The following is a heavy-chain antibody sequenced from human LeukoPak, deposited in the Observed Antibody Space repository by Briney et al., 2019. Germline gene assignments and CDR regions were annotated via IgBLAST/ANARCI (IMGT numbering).Heavy chain of an antibody. D-gene: IGHD6-13*01. CDR2: IYPGDSDS. J-gene: IGHJ4*02. CDR3: ARRDSSWSG. V-gene: IGHV5-51*01. Sequence: GDSLKISCKGSGYTFSSYWIAWVRQMPGKGLEWMGIIYPGDSDSKYSRSFQGQVTISADKSISAAYLQWSSLKASDTAMYYCARRDSSWSGWGQGTLVTVSS. CDR1: GYTFSSYW.